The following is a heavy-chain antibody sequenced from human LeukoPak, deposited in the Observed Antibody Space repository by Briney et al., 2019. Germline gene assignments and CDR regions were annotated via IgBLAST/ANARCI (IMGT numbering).Heavy chain of an antibody. V-gene: IGHV3-21*01. D-gene: IGHD2-2*01. CDR3: AGGVGYCSSTSCRTLTY. J-gene: IGHJ4*02. Sequence: GGSLRLSCAASGFTFSSYSMNWVRQAPGKGLEWVSSISSSSSYIYYADSVKGRFTISRDNAKNSLYPQMSSLRAGDTAVYYCAGGVGYCSSTSCRTLTYWGQGTLVTVSS. CDR2: ISSSSSYI. CDR1: GFTFSSYS.